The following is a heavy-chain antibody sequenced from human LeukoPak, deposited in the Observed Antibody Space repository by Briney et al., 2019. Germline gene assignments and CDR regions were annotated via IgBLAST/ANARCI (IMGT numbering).Heavy chain of an antibody. D-gene: IGHD4-17*01. CDR2: VSGSGANT. Sequence: PGGSLRLSCAAPGLSFTNFAMSWVRQAPGKGLEWVSSVSGSGANTYHADSVRGRFTISRDNSNNTLYLQMNSLRDEDTATYYCASRRYGDYPFDYWGQGTLVTVSS. V-gene: IGHV3-23*01. CDR1: GLSFTNFA. J-gene: IGHJ4*02. CDR3: ASRRYGDYPFDY.